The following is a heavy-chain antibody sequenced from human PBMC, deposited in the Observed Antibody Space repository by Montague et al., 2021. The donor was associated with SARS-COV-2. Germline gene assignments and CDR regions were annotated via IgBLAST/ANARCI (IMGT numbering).Heavy chain of an antibody. Sequence: SETLSLTCAVHGGSFSTYSWNWIRQPPGKGLEWIGEIHHGGSTNXNPSLKSRVTISADTSKNQFSLKLTSVAAADTAVYYCAGLGDGVVPSPILGVGPYYSYYYMDVWGKGTTVTVSS. CDR2: IHHGGST. J-gene: IGHJ6*03. D-gene: IGHD3-10*01. CDR1: GGSFSTYS. V-gene: IGHV4-34*01. CDR3: AGLGDGVVPSPILGVGPYYSYYYMDV.